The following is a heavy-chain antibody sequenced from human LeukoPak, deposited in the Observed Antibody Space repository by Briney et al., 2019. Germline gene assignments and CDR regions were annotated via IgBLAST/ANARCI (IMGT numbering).Heavy chain of an antibody. Sequence: GGSLRLSCAASGFTFSSYGFRWVRQAPGEGGEGMGWISAYNGNTNYAQKLQGRVAITTDTSTNTAYMDLRSLSSDDTAVYYCARRSDPFDYWGQGTLVTVSS. CDR3: ARRSDPFDY. CDR2: ISAYNGNT. CDR1: GFTFSSYG. V-gene: IGHV1-18*01. J-gene: IGHJ4*02.